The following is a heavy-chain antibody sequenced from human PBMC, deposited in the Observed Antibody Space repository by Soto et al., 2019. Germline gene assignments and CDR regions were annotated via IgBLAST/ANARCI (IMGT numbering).Heavy chain of an antibody. CDR2: IYYSGST. D-gene: IGHD3-22*01. Sequence: QLQLQESGPGLVKPSETLSLTCTVSGGSISRSSYYWGWIRQPPGKGLEWIGSIYYSGSTYYNPSLKSRVTISVDTSKNQFSLKLSSVTAADTAVYYCARHKVHSSGHNDYWGQGTLVTVSS. CDR1: GGSISRSSYY. J-gene: IGHJ4*02. V-gene: IGHV4-39*01. CDR3: ARHKVHSSGHNDY.